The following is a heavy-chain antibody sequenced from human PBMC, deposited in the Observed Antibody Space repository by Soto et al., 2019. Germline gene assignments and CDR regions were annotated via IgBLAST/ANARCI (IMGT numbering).Heavy chain of an antibody. CDR2: IYYSGST. J-gene: IGHJ5*02. Sequence: SETLSLTCTVSGGSISSGDYYWSWIRQPPGKGLEWIGHIYYSGSTSYNPSLKSRVTISVDTSKNQFSLKLSSVTAADTAVFYCARESHYFDSSGYYDRRNWFDPWGQGTLVTVS. CDR3: ARESHYFDSSGYYDRRNWFDP. V-gene: IGHV4-30-4*01. D-gene: IGHD3-22*01. CDR1: GGSISSGDYY.